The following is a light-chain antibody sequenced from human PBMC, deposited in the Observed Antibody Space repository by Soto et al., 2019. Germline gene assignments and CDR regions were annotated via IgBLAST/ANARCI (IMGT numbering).Light chain of an antibody. CDR1: SSDVGGYNY. CDR2: DVS. CDR3: SSYTSSSTWV. Sequence: QSVLTKAASGSGSPGQSITISCTGTSSDVGGYNYVSWYQQHPGKAPKLMIYDVSNRPSGVSNRFSGSKSGNTASLTISGLQAEDEADYYCSSYTSSSTWVFGTGTKVTVL. V-gene: IGLV2-14*01. J-gene: IGLJ1*01.